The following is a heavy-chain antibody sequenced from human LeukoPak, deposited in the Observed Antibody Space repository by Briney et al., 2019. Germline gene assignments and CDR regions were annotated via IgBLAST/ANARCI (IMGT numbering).Heavy chain of an antibody. CDR1: GGSFSGYY. V-gene: IGHV4-59*08. J-gene: IGHJ4*02. CDR3: ARHDQLQFDY. D-gene: IGHD2-2*01. Sequence: SETLSLTCAVYGGSFSGYYWSWIRQPPGKGLEWIGYIYYSESTNYNPSLKSRVTISVDTSKNQFSLKLSSVTAADTAVYYCARHDQLQFDYWGQGTLVTVSS. CDR2: IYYSEST.